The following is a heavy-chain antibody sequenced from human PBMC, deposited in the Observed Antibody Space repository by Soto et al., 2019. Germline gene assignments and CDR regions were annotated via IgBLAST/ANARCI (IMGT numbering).Heavy chain of an antibody. V-gene: IGHV3-21*01. J-gene: IGHJ3*02. D-gene: IGHD3-10*01. CDR1: GFTFSSYS. Sequence: EVQLVESGGGLVKPGGSLRLSCAASGFTFSSYSMNWVRQAPGKGLEWVSSISSSSSYIYYADSVKGRFTISRDNAKNSLYLQMNSLRAEDKAVYYCARAECHLVRGVDAFDIWGQGTMVTVSS. CDR2: ISSSSSYI. CDR3: ARAECHLVRGVDAFDI.